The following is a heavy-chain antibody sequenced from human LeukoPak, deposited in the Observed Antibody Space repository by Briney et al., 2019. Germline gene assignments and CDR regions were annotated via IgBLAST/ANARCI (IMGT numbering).Heavy chain of an antibody. V-gene: IGHV4-61*02. CDR1: GGSISSGSYY. J-gene: IGHJ3*02. CDR2: IYTSGST. Sequence: SETLSLTCTVSGGSISSGSYYWSWIRQPAGKGLEWIGRIYTSGSTNYNPSLKSRVTISVDTSKNQFSLKLSSVTAADTAVYYCARRGSGAFDIWGQGTMVTVSS. CDR3: ARRGSGAFDI. D-gene: IGHD3-10*01.